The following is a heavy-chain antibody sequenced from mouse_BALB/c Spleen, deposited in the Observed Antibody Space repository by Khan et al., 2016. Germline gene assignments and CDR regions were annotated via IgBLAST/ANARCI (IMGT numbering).Heavy chain of an antibody. CDR2: IDPANGNT. Sequence: EVQLQESGAELVKPGASVRLSCTTSGFNIKDTYIHWVKQRPEQGLEWIGRIDPANGNTEYAPKFQGKATITADTSSNTAYLQLSSLTSEDTAVYYCPKIYCGNSEGNFYAMDYWGQGTSVTGSS. CDR3: PKIYCGNSEGNFYAMDY. V-gene: IGHV14-3*02. CDR1: GFNIKDTY. D-gene: IGHD2-1*01. J-gene: IGHJ4*01.